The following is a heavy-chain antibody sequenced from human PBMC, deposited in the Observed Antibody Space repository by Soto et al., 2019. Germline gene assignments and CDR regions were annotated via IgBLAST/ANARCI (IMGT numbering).Heavy chain of an antibody. J-gene: IGHJ6*02. CDR3: AKDQYYYDSSGYYYHYYYYYGMDV. Sequence: PLRLSCAASEVNFSSYGVHWVRKTPGKGLEWVAVISYDGSNKYYADSVKGRFTISRDNSKNTLYLQMNSLRAEDTAVYYCAKDQYYYDSSGYYYHYYYYYGMDVWGQGTTVTVSS. CDR2: ISYDGSNK. CDR1: EVNFSSYG. V-gene: IGHV3-30*18. D-gene: IGHD3-22*01.